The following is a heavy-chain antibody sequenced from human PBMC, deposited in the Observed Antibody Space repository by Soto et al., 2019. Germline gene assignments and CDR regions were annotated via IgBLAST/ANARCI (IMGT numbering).Heavy chain of an antibody. CDR1: GGSFSDYF. CDR2: INHSGGT. D-gene: IGHD1-7*01. V-gene: IGHV4-34*01. CDR3: ARGPKIPVTGTDFDY. J-gene: IGHJ4*02. Sequence: SETLSLTCAVYGGSFSDYFWSWIRQPPGKGLEWIGEINHSGGTNYNPSLKSRVTISVDTSKNQFSLKLSSVTAADTAVYYCARGPKIPVTGTDFDYWGQGTLVTVSS.